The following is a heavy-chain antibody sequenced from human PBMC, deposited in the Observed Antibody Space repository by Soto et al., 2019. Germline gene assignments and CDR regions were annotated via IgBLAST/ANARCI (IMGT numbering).Heavy chain of an antibody. CDR1: GDCYSRSTYS. CDR2: IYHSGST. J-gene: IGHJ4*02. CDR3: AREGYDSSGLDY. Sequence: SETLSLTCTVSGDCYSRSTYSWCWIRQPPGKGLEWIGYIYHSGSTYYNPSLKSRVTISVDRSKNQFSLKLSSVTAADTAVYYCAREGYDSSGLDYWGQGTLVTAPQ. V-gene: IGHV4-30-2*01. D-gene: IGHD3-22*01.